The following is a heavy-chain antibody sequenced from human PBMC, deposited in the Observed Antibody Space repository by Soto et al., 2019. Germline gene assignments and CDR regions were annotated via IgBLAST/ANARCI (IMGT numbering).Heavy chain of an antibody. CDR3: ASGDYDFWSGPGGGMDV. Sequence: QVQLVQSGAEVKKPGSSVKVSCKASGGTFSSYAISWVRQAPGQGLEWMGGFIPIFGRANYAQKFQGRVTITADESTSTAYMELSSLRSEDTAVYYCASGDYDFWSGPGGGMDVWGQGTTVTVSS. J-gene: IGHJ6*02. CDR2: FIPIFGRA. CDR1: GGTFSSYA. D-gene: IGHD3-3*01. V-gene: IGHV1-69*12.